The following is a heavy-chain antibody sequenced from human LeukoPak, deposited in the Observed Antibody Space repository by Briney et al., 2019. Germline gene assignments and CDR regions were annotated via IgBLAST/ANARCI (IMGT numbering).Heavy chain of an antibody. CDR1: GGLISISTYY. D-gene: IGHD6-13*01. CDR2: IYYSGST. CDR3: ARTIAAAGNYYYYYMDV. J-gene: IGHJ6*03. V-gene: IGHV4-39*07. Sequence: SETLSLTCTVSGGLISISTYYWGWVRQPPGKGLEWIGSIYYSGSTYYNPSLKSRVTISVDTSKNQFSLKLSSVTAADTAVYYCARTIAAAGNYYYYYMDVWGKGTTVTVSS.